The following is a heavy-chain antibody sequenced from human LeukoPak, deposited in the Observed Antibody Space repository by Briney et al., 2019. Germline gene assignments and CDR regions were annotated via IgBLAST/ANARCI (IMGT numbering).Heavy chain of an antibody. CDR2: INTSTGNP. D-gene: IGHD5-12*01. CDR3: ARDQQVDSGYDLPSDAFDI. Sequence: GASVKVSCKASGYTFTSNAMNWVRQAPGQGLEWMGWINTSTGNPTYAQGFTGRFVFSLDTSVNTAYLQISSLKADDTAVYYCARDQQVDSGYDLPSDAFDIWGQGTMVTVSS. J-gene: IGHJ3*02. V-gene: IGHV7-4-1*02. CDR1: GYTFTSNA.